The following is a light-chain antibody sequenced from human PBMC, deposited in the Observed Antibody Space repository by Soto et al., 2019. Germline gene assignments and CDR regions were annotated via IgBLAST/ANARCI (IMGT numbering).Light chain of an antibody. V-gene: IGLV1-44*01. Sequence: QSVLTQPPTASGAPGQRVTISCSGSSSNIGTNAVNWYQQLPGTAPKLLIYSFNERPSGVPDRFSGSKSGTSASLAIRGVQFEDEADYYCAAWDDSLKRYVFGSGTKLTVL. CDR3: AAWDDSLKRYV. CDR1: SSNIGTNA. J-gene: IGLJ1*01. CDR2: SFN.